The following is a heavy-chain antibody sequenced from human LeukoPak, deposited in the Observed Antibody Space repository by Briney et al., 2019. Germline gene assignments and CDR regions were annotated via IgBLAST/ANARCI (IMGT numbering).Heavy chain of an antibody. J-gene: IGHJ4*02. D-gene: IGHD2-2*01. CDR3: ARHPAIVVPSAHFDY. CDR1: GGSFSGYY. Sequence: SETLSLTCAVYGGSFSGYYWSWLRQPPGKGLEWIGEINHSGSTNYNPSLKSRVTISVDTSKNQFSLKLTSVTAADTAVYYCARHPAIVVPSAHFDYWGQGTLVTVSS. CDR2: INHSGST. V-gene: IGHV4-34*01.